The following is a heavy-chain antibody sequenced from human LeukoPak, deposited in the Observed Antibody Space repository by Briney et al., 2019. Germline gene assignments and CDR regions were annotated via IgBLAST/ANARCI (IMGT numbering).Heavy chain of an antibody. Sequence: GGSLRLSCAASGFTFSSYAMSWVRQAPGKGLEWVGRIKSKTDGGTTDYAAPVKGRFTISRDDSKNTLYLQMNSLKTEDTAVYYCNTDKKGYSSSSLFYYYYYMDVWGKGTTVTVSS. CDR1: GFTFSSYA. V-gene: IGHV3-15*01. CDR3: NTDKKGYSSSSLFYYYYYMDV. D-gene: IGHD6-6*01. CDR2: IKSKTDGGTT. J-gene: IGHJ6*03.